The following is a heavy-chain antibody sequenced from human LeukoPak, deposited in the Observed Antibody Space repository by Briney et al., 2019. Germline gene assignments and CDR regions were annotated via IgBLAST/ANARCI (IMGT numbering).Heavy chain of an antibody. D-gene: IGHD3-22*01. J-gene: IGHJ3*02. CDR1: GFTFSNYA. CDR3: AKQTDTTGSRGGAFDI. V-gene: IGHV3-23*01. CDR2: ISNSGGST. Sequence: RGSLRLSCAASGFTFSNYAMSWVRQAPGKGLEWVSTISNSGGSTYSADSMEGRFTISRDNSKNTLFLQMSGLGAEDTAVYYCAKQTDTTGSRGGAFDIWGQGTMVTVSS.